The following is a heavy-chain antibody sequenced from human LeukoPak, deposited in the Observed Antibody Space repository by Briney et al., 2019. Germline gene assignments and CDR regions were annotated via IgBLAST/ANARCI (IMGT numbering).Heavy chain of an antibody. CDR1: GYTFTSYG. CDR3: ARAASSTIASFDY. CDR2: IIPIFGTA. D-gene: IGHD2-2*01. V-gene: IGHV1-69*05. Sequence: SVKVSCKASGYTFTSYGISWVRQAPGQGLEWMGGIIPIFGTANYAQKFQGRVTITTDESTSTAYMELSSLRSEDTAVYYCARAASSTIASFDYWGQGTLVTVSS. J-gene: IGHJ4*02.